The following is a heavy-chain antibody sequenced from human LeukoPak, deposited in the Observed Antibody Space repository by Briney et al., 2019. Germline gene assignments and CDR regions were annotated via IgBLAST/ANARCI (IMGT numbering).Heavy chain of an antibody. CDR1: GGSISSYY. D-gene: IGHD3-10*01. J-gene: IGHJ4*02. V-gene: IGHV4-59*12. CDR3: AREGRRGIDY. CDR2: IYYSGST. Sequence: PSETLSLTCTVSGGSISSYYWSWIRQPPGKGLEWIGYIYYSGSTNYNPSLKSRVTISVDTSKNQFSLKLSSVTAADTAVYYCAREGRRGIDYWGQGTLVTVSS.